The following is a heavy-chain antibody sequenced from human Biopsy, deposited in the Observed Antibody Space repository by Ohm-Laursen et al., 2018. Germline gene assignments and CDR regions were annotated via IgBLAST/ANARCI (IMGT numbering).Heavy chain of an antibody. V-gene: IGHV4-59*07. D-gene: IGHD2/OR15-2a*01. CDR3: ARATNSTGWPYYYFYGMDV. CDR1: GGSMSSDY. CDR2: IYYSGST. J-gene: IGHJ6*02. Sequence: SDTLSLTCIVSGGSMSSDYWSWIRQTLGKGLEWIGYIYYSGSTNYNPSLKSRVTISVDTSKNQFSLRLNSVTAADTAVYYCARATNSTGWPYYYFYGMDVWGQGTTVTVSS.